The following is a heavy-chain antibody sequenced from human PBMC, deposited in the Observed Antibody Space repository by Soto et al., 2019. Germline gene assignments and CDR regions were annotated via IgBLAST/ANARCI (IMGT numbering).Heavy chain of an antibody. CDR1: GYTFTNYD. V-gene: IGHV1-3*01. Sequence: ASVKVSCKASGYTFTNYDMYWVRQAPGQRLEWMGWINAGNGNTKYSQKFQGRVTITRDTSASTAYMELSSLRSEDTAVYYCARADSNYYYYYGMDVWGQGTTVTVSS. CDR3: ARADSNYYYYYGMDV. D-gene: IGHD6-13*01. CDR2: INAGNGNT. J-gene: IGHJ6*02.